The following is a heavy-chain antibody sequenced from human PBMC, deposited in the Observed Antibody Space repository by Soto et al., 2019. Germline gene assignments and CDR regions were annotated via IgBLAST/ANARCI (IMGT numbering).Heavy chain of an antibody. CDR3: AHRRAEGYSSSPGYYFDY. D-gene: IGHD6-13*01. Sequence: SGPTLVNPTQTLTLTCTFSGFSLSTSGVGVGWIRQPPGKALEWLALIYWNDDKRYSPSLKSRLTITKDTSKNQVVLTMTNMDPVDTATYYCAHRRAEGYSSSPGYYFDYWGQGNLVTVSS. CDR2: IYWNDDK. V-gene: IGHV2-5*01. CDR1: GFSLSTSGVG. J-gene: IGHJ4*02.